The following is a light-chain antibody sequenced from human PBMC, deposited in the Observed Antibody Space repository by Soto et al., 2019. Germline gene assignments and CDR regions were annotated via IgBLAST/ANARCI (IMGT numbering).Light chain of an antibody. CDR2: GAS. CDR3: QQYSNWARGT. Sequence: EIVMTQSPATLSVSPGERATLSCRASQSVSSNFAWYQQQPGQAPRLRIYGASTRATGIPARFSGSGSWTAFTLTISSLQSENFAVYYCQQYSNWARGTFGKGNTLEIK. J-gene: IGKJ2*02. CDR1: QSVSSN. V-gene: IGKV3-15*01.